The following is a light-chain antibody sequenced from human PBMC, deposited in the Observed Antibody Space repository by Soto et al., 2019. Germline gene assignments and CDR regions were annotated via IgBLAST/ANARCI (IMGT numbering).Light chain of an antibody. V-gene: IGKV3-20*01. CDR3: QHFANSLWT. CDR2: GTS. CDR1: QSIKSAY. J-gene: IGKJ1*01. Sequence: EIVLTQSPGTLSLSPGERATLSCRASQSIKSAYLAWYQQRRGQAPRLLIFGTSSRATGIPDRFSGSGSGTDFTLTISRLEPEDFAVYYCQHFANSLWTFDQGTKVEIK.